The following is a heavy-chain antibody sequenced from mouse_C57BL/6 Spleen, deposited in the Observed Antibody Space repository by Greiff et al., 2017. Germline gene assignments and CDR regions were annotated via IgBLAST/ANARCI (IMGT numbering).Heavy chain of an antibody. V-gene: IGHV1-55*01. CDR3: ARYWDYDSYFDY. CDR1: GYTFTSYW. D-gene: IGHD2-4*01. J-gene: IGHJ2*01. CDR2: IYPGSGST. Sequence: VQLQQPGAELVKPGASVKMSCKASGYTFTSYWITWVKQRPGQGLEWIGDIYPGSGSTNYNEKFKSKATLTVDTSSSTAYMQLSSLTSEDSAVYYCARYWDYDSYFDYWGQGTTLPVSS.